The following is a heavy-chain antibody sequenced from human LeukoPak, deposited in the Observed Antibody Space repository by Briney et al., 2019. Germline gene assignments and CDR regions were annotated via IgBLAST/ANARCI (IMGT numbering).Heavy chain of an antibody. CDR1: GGSFSGYY. CDR2: INHSGST. J-gene: IGHJ4*02. Sequence: PSETLSLTCAVYGGSFSGYYWSWMRQPPGKGLEGMREINHSGSTNYNPSLTSRTTISVETTKNPFSVKLSSVTAADTADYYLWRCRAGYSSGGSCFRFDYWGQGTLVTVSS. CDR3: WRCRAGYSSGGSCFRFDY. V-gene: IGHV4-34*01. D-gene: IGHD2-15*01.